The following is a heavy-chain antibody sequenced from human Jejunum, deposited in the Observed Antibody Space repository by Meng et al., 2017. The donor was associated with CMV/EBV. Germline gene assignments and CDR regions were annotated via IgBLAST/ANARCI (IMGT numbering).Heavy chain of an antibody. CDR3: ARGGITAALIGGYSYGMDV. CDR2: INTNSGGT. D-gene: IGHD6-13*01. CDR1: TGYF. V-gene: IGHV1-2*02. J-gene: IGHJ6*02. Sequence: TGYFIHWLRQVPGQGPEWMGWINTNSGGTNYAQKFQGRVTMTRDKFSSVAYMELRSLRSDDTAVYFCARGGITAALIGGYSYGMDVWGRGTTVTVSS.